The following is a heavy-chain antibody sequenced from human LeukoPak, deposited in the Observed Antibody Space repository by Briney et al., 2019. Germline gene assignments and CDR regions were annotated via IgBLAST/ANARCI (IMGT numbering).Heavy chain of an antibody. CDR1: GFTFSSYS. Sequence: GGSLRLSCAASGFTFSSYSMNWVRQAPGKGLEWISYITSSSSAIYYTDSVKGRFTVSRDNAKNSLYLQMNSLRAEDTAVYYCARDNRGYDYWGQGTLVTVSS. V-gene: IGHV3-48*04. D-gene: IGHD5-12*01. CDR3: ARDNRGYDY. CDR2: ITSSSSAI. J-gene: IGHJ4*02.